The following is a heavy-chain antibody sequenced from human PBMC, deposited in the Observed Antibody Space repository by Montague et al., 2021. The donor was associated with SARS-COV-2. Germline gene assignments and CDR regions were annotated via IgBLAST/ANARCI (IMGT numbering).Heavy chain of an antibody. D-gene: IGHD3-10*01. V-gene: IGHV3-48*03. J-gene: IGHJ6*02. CDR3: ASLFTMVRGVIPGEGHYYYGMDV. CDR1: GFTFSSYE. Sequence: SLRLSCAASGFTFSSYEMNWVRQAPGKGLEWVSYISSSGSTIYYADSVKGRFTISRDNAKNSLYLQMNSLRAEDTAVYYCASLFTMVRGVIPGEGHYYYGMDVWGQGTTVTVSS. CDR2: ISSSGSTI.